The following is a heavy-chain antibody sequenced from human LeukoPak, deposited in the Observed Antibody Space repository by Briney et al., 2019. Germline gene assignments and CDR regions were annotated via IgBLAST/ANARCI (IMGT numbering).Heavy chain of an antibody. D-gene: IGHD2-15*01. J-gene: IGHJ4*02. CDR3: AGGARYCSGGSCYFREFHY. Sequence: SETLSLTCTVSGGSISSYYWSWIRQPAGKGLEWIGRIYTSGSTNYNPSLKSRVTMSVDTSKNQFSLQLSSVTAADTAVYYCAGGARYCSGGSCYFREFHYWGQGTLVTVSS. V-gene: IGHV4-4*07. CDR2: IYTSGST. CDR1: GGSISSYY.